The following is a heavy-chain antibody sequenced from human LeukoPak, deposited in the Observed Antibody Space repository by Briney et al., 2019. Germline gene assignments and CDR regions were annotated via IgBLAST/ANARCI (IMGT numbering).Heavy chain of an antibody. CDR1: GGSISSYY. Sequence: PSETLSLTCTVSGGSISSYYWSWIRQPPGKGLEWIGYIYYSGSTNYNPSLKSRVTISVDTSKNQFSLKLSSVTAADTAVYYCARRRPGEGAFDIWGQGTMVTVSS. CDR2: IYYSGST. V-gene: IGHV4-59*08. D-gene: IGHD4-17*01. J-gene: IGHJ3*02. CDR3: ARRRPGEGAFDI.